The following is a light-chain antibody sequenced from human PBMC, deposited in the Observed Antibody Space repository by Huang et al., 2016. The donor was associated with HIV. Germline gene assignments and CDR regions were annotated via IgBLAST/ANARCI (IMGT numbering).Light chain of an antibody. Sequence: VLTQSPGTLSLSPGERATLSCRASQYVSTPYLAWYQQKPGQAPRLLMYRTSTRPTGIPDRCRGSGSGTDFTLTISALEPEDFAVYYCQQYGSLVWTFGQGTRVEAK. CDR3: QQYGSLVWT. V-gene: IGKV3-20*01. CDR2: RTS. J-gene: IGKJ1*01. CDR1: QYVSTPY.